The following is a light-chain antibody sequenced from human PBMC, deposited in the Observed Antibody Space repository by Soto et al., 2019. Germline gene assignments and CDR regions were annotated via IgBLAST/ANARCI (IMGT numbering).Light chain of an antibody. J-gene: IGKJ1*01. CDR1: QSISSW. CDR2: DAS. V-gene: IGKV1-5*01. Sequence: DIQMTQSPSTLSASVGDRVTITCRASQSISSWLAWYQQKPGKAPKLLIYDASSLESGVPSRFRGSGSGTEFTLTISSLQPDEFATYYCQQYNSYSMTFGQGTKVDIK. CDR3: QQYNSYSMT.